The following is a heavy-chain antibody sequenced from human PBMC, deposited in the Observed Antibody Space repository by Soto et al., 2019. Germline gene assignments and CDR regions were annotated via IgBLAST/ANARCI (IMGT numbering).Heavy chain of an antibody. V-gene: IGHV3-23*01. J-gene: IGHJ4*02. Sequence: GGSLRLSCAASGFAFNSFAMSWVRQAPGEGLEWVSSISGSETYYVDSVKGRFTISRDSSKNTLYLQMNSLRADDTAVYYCTKAYRYGSGSLRIDYFDFWGQGTLVTVSS. CDR2: ISGSET. D-gene: IGHD3-10*01. CDR3: TKAYRYGSGSLRIDYFDF. CDR1: GFAFNSFA.